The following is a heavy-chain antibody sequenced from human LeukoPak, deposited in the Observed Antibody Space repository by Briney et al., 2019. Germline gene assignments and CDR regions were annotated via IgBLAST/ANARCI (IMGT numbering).Heavy chain of an antibody. J-gene: IGHJ3*02. Sequence: SETLSLTCTVSGGSISSSSYYWGWIRQSPGKGLEWIGSIYYSGSTYYNPSLKSRVTISVDTSKNQFSLKLSSVTAADTAVYYCARLDYYDSSGYRIDAFDIWGQGTMVTVSS. CDR1: GGSISSSSYY. CDR2: IYYSGST. CDR3: ARLDYYDSSGYRIDAFDI. D-gene: IGHD3-22*01. V-gene: IGHV4-39*01.